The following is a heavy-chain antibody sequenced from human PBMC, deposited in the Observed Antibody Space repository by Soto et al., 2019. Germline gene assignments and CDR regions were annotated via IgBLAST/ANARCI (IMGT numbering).Heavy chain of an antibody. V-gene: IGHV3-30*18. CDR3: AKEPGSSGPYFDY. J-gene: IGHJ4*02. D-gene: IGHD3-22*01. Sequence: QVQLVESGGGVVQPGTSLRLSCAASGFTFSNYGMHWVRQAPGKGLEWVAVISNAGNIRYYTDSVKGRFTISRDSSKNTLYLQMNSLRPDDTAVYFCAKEPGSSGPYFDYWGQGTLVTVSS. CDR2: ISNAGNIR. CDR1: GFTFSNYG.